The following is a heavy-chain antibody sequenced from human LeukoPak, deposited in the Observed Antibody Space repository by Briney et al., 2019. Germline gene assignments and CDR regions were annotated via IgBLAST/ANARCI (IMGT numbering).Heavy chain of an antibody. CDR1: GFTFSQHG. Sequence: GGSLRLSCAASGFTFSQHGMHWVRQFPGKGLEWLAVVYYDGNKKLYADYAKGRFTISKEKSQNMLYLQMNSQRVEDTAVYYCVVVLVPAAVWQYDYWGRGALVTVSS. J-gene: IGHJ2*01. V-gene: IGHV3-33*01. CDR3: VVVLVPAAVWQYDY. D-gene: IGHD2-2*01. CDR2: VYYDGNKK.